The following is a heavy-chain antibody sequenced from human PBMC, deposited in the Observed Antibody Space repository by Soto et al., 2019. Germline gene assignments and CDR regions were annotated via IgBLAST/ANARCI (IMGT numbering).Heavy chain of an antibody. D-gene: IGHD2-2*02. CDR2: IYYSGST. CDR1: GGSISRSTYY. Sequence: SETLSLTCTVSGGSISRSTYYWGWIRQPPGKGLEWIGSIYYSGSTYYRPSLKSRVTISVDTSKNQFSLKLSSVTAADAAVYYCARQVPAAIRLGWFDPWGQGTLVTVSS. V-gene: IGHV4-39*01. CDR3: ARQVPAAIRLGWFDP. J-gene: IGHJ5*02.